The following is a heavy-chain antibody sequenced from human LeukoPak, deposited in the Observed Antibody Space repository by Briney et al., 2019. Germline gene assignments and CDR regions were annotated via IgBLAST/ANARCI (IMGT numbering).Heavy chain of an antibody. CDR1: GFTFSSYS. D-gene: IGHD4/OR15-4a*01. CDR3: ARPRQGAYMDV. Sequence: GGSLRLSCTASGFTFSSYSMNWVRQAPGKGLEWLSYISTSGNNIYYADSVKGRFTISRDNAKNSLHLQMNSLRAEDTAVYYCARPRQGAYMDVWGKGTTVTVSS. J-gene: IGHJ6*03. V-gene: IGHV3-48*04. CDR2: ISTSGNNI.